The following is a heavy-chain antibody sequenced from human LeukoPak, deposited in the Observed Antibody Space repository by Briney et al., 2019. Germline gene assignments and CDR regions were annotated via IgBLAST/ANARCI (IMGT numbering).Heavy chain of an antibody. J-gene: IGHJ4*02. Sequence: SVTVSCKASGGTFSSYAISWVRQAPGQGLEWMGGIIPIFGTANYAQKFQGRVTITADKSTSTAYMELSSLRSEDTAVYYCASRIAVAGTGFDYWGQGTLVTVSS. CDR1: GGTFSSYA. V-gene: IGHV1-69*06. D-gene: IGHD6-19*01. CDR3: ASRIAVAGTGFDY. CDR2: IIPIFGTA.